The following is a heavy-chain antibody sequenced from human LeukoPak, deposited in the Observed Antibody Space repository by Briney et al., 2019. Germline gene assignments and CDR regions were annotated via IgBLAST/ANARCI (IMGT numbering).Heavy chain of an antibody. J-gene: IGHJ5*02. V-gene: IGHV4-61*02. D-gene: IGHD3-22*01. Sequence: MTSETLSLTCTVSGGSISSSSYYWSWLRQPAGKGLEWIGRIYTSGSTNYNPSLKSRVTMSVDTSKNQFSLKLSSVTAADTAVYYCARDLGGVSEYYYDSSGGGNWFDPWGQGTLVTVSS. CDR3: ARDLGGVSEYYYDSSGGGNWFDP. CDR2: IYTSGST. CDR1: GGSISSSSYY.